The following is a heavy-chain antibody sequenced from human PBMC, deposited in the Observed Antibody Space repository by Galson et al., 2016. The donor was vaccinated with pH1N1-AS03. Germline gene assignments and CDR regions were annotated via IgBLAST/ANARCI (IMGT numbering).Heavy chain of an antibody. D-gene: IGHD5-24*01. J-gene: IGHJ4*01. CDR3: ARDHGNNRPFDM. V-gene: IGHV4-38-2*02. Sequence: SITTGFQWAWIRQSPAKGLEWIGNVYQSGTTYYNPSLKRRVTISVDTSKDQFSLKLTSVTAADTATYFCARDHGNNRPFDMWGPGSLVVVSS. CDR1: SITTGFQ. CDR2: VYQSGTT.